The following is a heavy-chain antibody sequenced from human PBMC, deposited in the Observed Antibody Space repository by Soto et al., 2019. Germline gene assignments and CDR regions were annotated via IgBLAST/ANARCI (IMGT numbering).Heavy chain of an antibody. J-gene: IGHJ4*02. V-gene: IGHV1-69*13. CDR1: GGTLNNYA. CDR3: AAGGSWARLDN. Sequence: SVKVSCKASGGTLNNYAISWVRQAPGQGLEWMGGIITAFGPGVYAQKFQGRVTITADESTKTAYMDLNSLTSEDTAVYYCAAGGSWARLDNWGQGTLVTVSS. D-gene: IGHD6-13*01. CDR2: IITAFGPG.